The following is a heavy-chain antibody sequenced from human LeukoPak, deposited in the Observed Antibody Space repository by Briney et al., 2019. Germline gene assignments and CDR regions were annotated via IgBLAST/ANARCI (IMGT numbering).Heavy chain of an antibody. CDR2: IKEDGSEK. CDR3: ARDEFRPLGY. CDR1: GFSFSNYW. Sequence: GGSLRLSCAASGFSFSNYWMSWVRQAPGNGLEWVANIKEDGSEKYYVDSVKGRLAISRDSAKNSLYLQMNSLRAEDTALYYCARDEFRPLGYWGQGTLVTVSS. J-gene: IGHJ4*02. V-gene: IGHV3-7*01.